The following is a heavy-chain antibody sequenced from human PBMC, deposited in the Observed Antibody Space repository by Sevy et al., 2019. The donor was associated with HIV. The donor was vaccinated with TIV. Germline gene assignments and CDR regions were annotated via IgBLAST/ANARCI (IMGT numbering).Heavy chain of an antibody. V-gene: IGHV3-48*02. D-gene: IGHD4-17*01. Sequence: GGSLILSCAASGFTFSSYSMNWVRQAPGKGLEWVSYISSSSTIYYADSVKGRFTISRDNAKNSLYLQMNSLRDEDTAVYYCARGPTVTTMDYWGQGTLVTVSS. J-gene: IGHJ4*02. CDR2: ISSSSTI. CDR1: GFTFSSYS. CDR3: ARGPTVTTMDY.